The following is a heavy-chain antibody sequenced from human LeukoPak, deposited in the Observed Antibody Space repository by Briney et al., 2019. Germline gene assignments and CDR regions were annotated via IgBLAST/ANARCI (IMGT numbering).Heavy chain of an antibody. CDR2: ISYDGSNK. V-gene: IGHV3-30*18. Sequence: PGGSLRLSCAASGFTFSSYGMHWVRQAPGKGLEWVALISYDGSNKYYADSVKGRFTISRDNSKNTLYLQMNSLRAEDTAVYYCAKAEYGGNSGLDYWGQGTLVSVSS. CDR1: GFTFSSYG. J-gene: IGHJ4*02. CDR3: AKAEYGGNSGLDY. D-gene: IGHD4-23*01.